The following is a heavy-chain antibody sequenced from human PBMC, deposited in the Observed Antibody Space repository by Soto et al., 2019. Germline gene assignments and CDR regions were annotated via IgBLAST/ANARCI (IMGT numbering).Heavy chain of an antibody. CDR3: ANLYTALPLNYYYYGMDV. J-gene: IGHJ6*02. CDR1: GFTFSSYG. Sequence: GGSLRLSCAASGFTFSSYGMRWVRQATGKGLEWVAVISYDGSNKYYADSVKGRFTISRDNSKNTLYLQMNSLRAEDTAVYYCANLYTALPLNYYYYGMDVWGQGTTVTVSS. V-gene: IGHV3-30*18. D-gene: IGHD3-16*01. CDR2: ISYDGSNK.